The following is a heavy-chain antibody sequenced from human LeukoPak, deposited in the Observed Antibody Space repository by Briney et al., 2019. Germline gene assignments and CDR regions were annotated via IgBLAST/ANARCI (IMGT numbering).Heavy chain of an antibody. J-gene: IGHJ5*02. D-gene: IGHD3-16*01. CDR2: LYTRGST. CDR3: AREKARMITFGGLKNNWFDP. CDR1: GGSISSSFYY. V-gene: IGHV4-61*02. Sequence: PSETLSLTCTVSGGSISSSFYYWSWVRQPAGKGLEWIGRLYTRGSTNYNPSLRSRVTISVDTSKNQFSLKLSSVTAADTAVYYCAREKARMITFGGLKNNWFDPWGQGTLVTVSS.